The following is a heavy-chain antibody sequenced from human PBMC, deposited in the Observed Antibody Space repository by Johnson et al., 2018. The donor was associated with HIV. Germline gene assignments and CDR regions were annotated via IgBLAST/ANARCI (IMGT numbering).Heavy chain of an antibody. D-gene: IGHD2-21*02. V-gene: IGHV3-74*01. Sequence: MQLVESGGGLVQPGGSLRLSCAVSGFSFRNYWMEWVRQAPGKGLVWVSRIKSDGTSTTYADSVRGRFTISRDNANNTLYLEMKSLRADDTAVYYCVRDDYAFHIWGQVTMVTVSS. CDR2: IKSDGTST. CDR3: VRDDYAFHI. CDR1: GFSFRNYW. J-gene: IGHJ3*02.